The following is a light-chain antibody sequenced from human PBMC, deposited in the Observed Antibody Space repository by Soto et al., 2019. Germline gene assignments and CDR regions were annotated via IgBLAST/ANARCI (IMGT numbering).Light chain of an antibody. Sequence: EIVMTQSPATLSVSPGGRATLSYSASQSVNNNLAWYQQKLGQAPRVLIYGASTRATGIPARFTGSGSGTEFILTITSLQPEDSAVYYCQEYNTSPWTFGHGTQVDIK. V-gene: IGKV3-15*01. CDR1: QSVNNN. CDR3: QEYNTSPWT. CDR2: GAS. J-gene: IGKJ1*01.